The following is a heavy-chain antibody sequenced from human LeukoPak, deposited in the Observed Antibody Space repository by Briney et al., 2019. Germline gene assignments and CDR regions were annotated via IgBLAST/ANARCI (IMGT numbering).Heavy chain of an antibody. Sequence: RESGPALVKPTQTLTLTCTFSGFSLSTSGMCVSWIRQPPGKALEWLAVVDWDDDKYYSTSLKTRLTISKDNSKNQVVLTMTDMDPVDTATYYCARMRYTVSYSHFDYWGQGTLVTVSS. D-gene: IGHD1-26*01. CDR3: ARMRYTVSYSHFDY. CDR2: VDWDDDK. J-gene: IGHJ4*02. CDR1: GFSLSTSGMC. V-gene: IGHV2-70*01.